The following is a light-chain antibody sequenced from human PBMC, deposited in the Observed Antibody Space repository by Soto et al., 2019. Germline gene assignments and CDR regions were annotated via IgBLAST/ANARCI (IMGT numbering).Light chain of an antibody. CDR1: QSIHTS. CDR2: DST. Sequence: VLTQSPSTLSLSPLERSTLSCRASQSIHTSLAWYQQKSGKPPRLVIYDSTLRANGVPDRFGGSRSGTEFTLTINSLEPEDFAVYYCQQRNVWPPITFGQGTRLEIK. J-gene: IGKJ5*01. V-gene: IGKV3-11*01. CDR3: QQRNVWPPIT.